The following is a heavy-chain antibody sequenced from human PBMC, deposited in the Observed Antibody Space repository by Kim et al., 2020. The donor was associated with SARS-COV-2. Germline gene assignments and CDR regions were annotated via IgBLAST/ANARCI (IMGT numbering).Heavy chain of an antibody. CDR1: GFTFNTYA. Sequence: GGSLRLSCAASGFTFNTYAMNWVRQGPGKGLEWVATISDIGNTAYGDAVRGRFTISRDNSKNTVYLQMTSLRVEDTAVYYCAKITHCTSTSCAHWGQGTL. V-gene: IGHV3-23*01. CDR2: ISDIGNT. D-gene: IGHD2-8*01. J-gene: IGHJ4*02. CDR3: AKITHCTSTSCAH.